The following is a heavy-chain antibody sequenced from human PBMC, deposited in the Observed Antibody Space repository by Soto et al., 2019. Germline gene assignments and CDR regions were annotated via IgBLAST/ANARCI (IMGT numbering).Heavy chain of an antibody. CDR1: GFTFSDYY. CDR2: MSFNGGTI. J-gene: IGHJ6*02. V-gene: IGHV3-11*04. D-gene: IGHD3-3*01. CDR3: ARAQITIFGVATPYYYYCMDV. Sequence: PGGSLRLSCAASGFTFSDYYMSWIRQAPGKGLEWVSYMSFNGGTIYYADSVKGRFTISRDNVKNSLYLQMNSLGAEHTSVYYCARAQITIFGVATPYYYYCMDVWCQETTVTVSS.